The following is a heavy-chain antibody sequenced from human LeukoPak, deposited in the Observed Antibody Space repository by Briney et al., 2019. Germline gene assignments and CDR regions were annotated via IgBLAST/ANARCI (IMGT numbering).Heavy chain of an antibody. Sequence: PSETLSLTCTVSGGSISSYYWSWIRQPPGKGLEWIGYIYYSGSTNYNPSLKSRVTISVDTSKNQFSLKLSSVTAADTAVYYCARLLAGYYYDSSGPFDYWGQGTLVTVSS. CDR1: GGSISSYY. D-gene: IGHD3-22*01. V-gene: IGHV4-59*08. CDR3: ARLLAGYYYDSSGPFDY. CDR2: IYYSGST. J-gene: IGHJ4*02.